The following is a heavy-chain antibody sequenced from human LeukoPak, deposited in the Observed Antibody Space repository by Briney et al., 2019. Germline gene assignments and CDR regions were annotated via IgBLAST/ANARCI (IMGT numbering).Heavy chain of an antibody. CDR1: GYTFTSYG. J-gene: IGHJ3*02. D-gene: IGHD5-24*01. V-gene: IGHV1-18*01. Sequence: ASVKVSCKASGYTFTSYGISWVRQAPGQGLEWMGWISAYNGNTNYAQKLQGRVTMTTDTSTSTAYMELRSLRSDDAAVYYCARDGRRDGYNYAFDIWGQGTMVTVSS. CDR3: ARDGRRDGYNYAFDI. CDR2: ISAYNGNT.